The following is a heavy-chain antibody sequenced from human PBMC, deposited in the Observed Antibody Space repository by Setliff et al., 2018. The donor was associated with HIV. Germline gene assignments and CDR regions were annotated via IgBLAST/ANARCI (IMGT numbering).Heavy chain of an antibody. CDR2: IFYSGST. J-gene: IGHJ4*02. CDR3: ARVESGILGY. V-gene: IGHV4-39*07. Sequence: SETLSLTCTVSGGSINRSPYYWGWIRQPPGKGLEWIASIFYSGSTYHNPSLKSRVTISVDTANNQFSLKVNSMTAADPAIYYCARVESGILGYWGRGTLVTVS. CDR1: GGSINRSPYY. D-gene: IGHD1-26*01.